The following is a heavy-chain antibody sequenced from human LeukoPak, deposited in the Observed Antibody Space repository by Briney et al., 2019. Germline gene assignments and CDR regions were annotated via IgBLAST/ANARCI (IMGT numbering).Heavy chain of an antibody. CDR1: GFSLSTTGMR. CDR3: ARLQGAYRSGGDCSNWFDP. D-gene: IGHD2-21*02. J-gene: IGHJ5*02. CDR2: IDWDDDK. Sequence: SGPTLVNPTQTLILTCTFSGFSLSTTGMRVSWIRQPPGKALEWLARIDWDDDKFYSTSLRTRLTISKDTSKNQVVLTMTNMDPVDTATYYCARLQGAYRSGGDCSNWFDPWGQRTLVTVSS. V-gene: IGHV2-70*04.